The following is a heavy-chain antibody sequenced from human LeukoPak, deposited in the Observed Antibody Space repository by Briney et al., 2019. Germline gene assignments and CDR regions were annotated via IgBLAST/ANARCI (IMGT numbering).Heavy chain of an antibody. V-gene: IGHV5-51*01. Sequence: GESLKISCKASGYSFTTYWIGWVRQMPGKGLEWMGSIYPGDSDTTYDPSLQGQVTISADKSISTAYLRWNSLKASDTAMYYCALGVAGRFAFWGQGTLVTVSS. CDR3: ALGVAGRFAF. CDR1: GYSFTTYW. J-gene: IGHJ4*02. D-gene: IGHD6-19*01. CDR2: IYPGDSDT.